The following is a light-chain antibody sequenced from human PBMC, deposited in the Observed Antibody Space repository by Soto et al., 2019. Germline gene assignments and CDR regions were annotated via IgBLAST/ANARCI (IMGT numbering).Light chain of an antibody. Sequence: EIVLTQSPATLSLSPGERGTLSCRASQSVSTYLAWYQQKPGQAPRLLIYDASKRAAGIPPRFSGSGSGTDFTLTISSPEPEASAVYYCQQRTNSLITFGQGPRLEIK. CDR2: DAS. CDR3: QQRTNSLIT. J-gene: IGKJ5*01. CDR1: QSVSTY. V-gene: IGKV3-11*01.